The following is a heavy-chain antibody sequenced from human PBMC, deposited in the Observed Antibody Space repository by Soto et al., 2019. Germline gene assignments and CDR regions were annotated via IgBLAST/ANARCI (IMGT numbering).Heavy chain of an antibody. CDR2: ISSSGSTI. V-gene: IGHV3-11*01. CDR3: ARGGWGYCSSTSCYFRSMDV. Sequence: GGSLRLSCAASGFTFSDYYMSWIRQAPGKGLEWVSYISSSGSTIYYADSVKGRFTISRDNAKNSLYLQMNSLRAEDTAVYYCARGGWGYCSSTSCYFRSMDVWGQGTTVTVSS. D-gene: IGHD2-2*01. J-gene: IGHJ6*02. CDR1: GFTFSDYY.